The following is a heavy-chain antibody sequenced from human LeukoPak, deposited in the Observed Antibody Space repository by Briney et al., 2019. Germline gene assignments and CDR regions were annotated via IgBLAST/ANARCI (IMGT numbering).Heavy chain of an antibody. CDR3: AREDRYCSGGSCYSSFAFDI. J-gene: IGHJ3*02. Sequence: SETLSLTCAVSGYSISSGYYWGWTRQPPGKGLEWIGSIYHSGSTYYNPSLKSRVTISVDTSKNQFSLKLSSVTAADTAVYYCAREDRYCSGGSCYSSFAFDIWGQGTMVTVSS. V-gene: IGHV4-38-2*02. D-gene: IGHD2-15*01. CDR2: IYHSGST. CDR1: GYSISSGYY.